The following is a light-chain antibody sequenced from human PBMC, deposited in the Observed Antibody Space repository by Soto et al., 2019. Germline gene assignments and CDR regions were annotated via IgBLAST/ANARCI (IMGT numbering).Light chain of an antibody. CDR2: GAS. J-gene: IGKJ5*01. V-gene: IGKV3-15*01. CDR1: ENVDTN. CDR3: QQCHKWPRIT. Sequence: EIVMTQSPATLSVSPGEGATLSCRASENVDTNLAWYQHKPGQAPRLLIYGASTRAAGVPARFSGSGSGTEFTLTISGLESEDVAVYYCQQCHKWPRITFGPGTRLE.